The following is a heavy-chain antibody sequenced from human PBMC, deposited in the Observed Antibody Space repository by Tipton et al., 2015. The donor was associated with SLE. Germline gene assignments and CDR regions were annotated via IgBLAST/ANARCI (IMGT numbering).Heavy chain of an antibody. V-gene: IGHV4-4*07. CDR2: IYTSGST. Sequence: TLSLTCTVSGGSISSYYWSWFRQPAGKGLEWIGRIYTSGSTNYNPSLKSRVTMSVDTSKNQFSLKLSSVTAADTAVYYCARDLEVVGAFDIWGQGTMVTVSS. D-gene: IGHD2-2*01. J-gene: IGHJ3*02. CDR1: GGSISSYY. CDR3: ARDLEVVGAFDI.